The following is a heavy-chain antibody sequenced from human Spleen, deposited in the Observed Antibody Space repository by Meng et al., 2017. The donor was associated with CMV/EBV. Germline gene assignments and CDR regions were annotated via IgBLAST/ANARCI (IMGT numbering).Heavy chain of an antibody. CDR1: GYTFIGYY. CDR3: ARPPHMLDAFDI. V-gene: IGHV1-2*02. D-gene: IGHD3-10*02. CDR2: INPETGDA. Sequence: ASVKVSCKASGYTFIGYYMHWMRQAPGQGLEWMGWINPETGDANYAQKFQGRVTMTRDTFITTAYMELSSLRSEDTAVYYCARPPHMLDAFDIWGQGTMVTVSS. J-gene: IGHJ3*02.